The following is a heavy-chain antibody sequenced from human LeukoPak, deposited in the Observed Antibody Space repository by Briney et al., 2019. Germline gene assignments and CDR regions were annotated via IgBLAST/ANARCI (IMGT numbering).Heavy chain of an antibody. CDR3: ARVAKERVGGVYYFDY. V-gene: IGHV3-7*01. D-gene: IGHD1-1*01. CDR1: GFTFSNYW. CDR2: IHQHGNEK. J-gene: IGHJ4*02. Sequence: PGGSLRLSCAASGFTFSNYWMSWVRQAPGKGLEWVASIHQHGNEKYFVDSVRGQFTISRDNAKNSLYLQMSSLRAEDTAVYYCARVAKERVGGVYYFDYWGQGTLVTVSS.